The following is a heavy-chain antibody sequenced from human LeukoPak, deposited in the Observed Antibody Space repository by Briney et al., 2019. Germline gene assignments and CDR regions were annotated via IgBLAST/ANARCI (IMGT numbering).Heavy chain of an antibody. CDR2: IYTSGST. Sequence: SETLSLTCTVSGGSISSYYWSWIRQPAGKGLEWIGRIYTSGSTNYNPSLKSRVTMSVDTSKNQFSLKLSSVTAADTAVYYCAAVPITMVRGNWFDPWGQGTLVTVSS. CDR3: AAVPITMVRGNWFDP. J-gene: IGHJ5*02. V-gene: IGHV4-4*07. D-gene: IGHD3-10*01. CDR1: GGSISSYY.